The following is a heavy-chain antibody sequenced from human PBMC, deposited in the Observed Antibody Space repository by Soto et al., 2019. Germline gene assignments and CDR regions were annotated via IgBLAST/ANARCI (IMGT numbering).Heavy chain of an antibody. Sequence: PGRSLRLSCAASGFTFSDYYMTWIRQAPGKGLEWVSYISSSGTGIYYPDSVKGRFTISRDNAKNSLYLQMSSLRAEDTAVYYCARAYSDAFDIWGQGTLVTVSS. J-gene: IGHJ3*02. V-gene: IGHV3-11*01. CDR3: ARAYSDAFDI. D-gene: IGHD2-15*01. CDR2: ISSSGTGI. CDR1: GFTFSDYY.